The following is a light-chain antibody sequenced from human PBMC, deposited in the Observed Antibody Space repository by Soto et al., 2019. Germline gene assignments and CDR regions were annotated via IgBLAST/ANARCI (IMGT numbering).Light chain of an antibody. CDR1: QSVHSD. J-gene: IGKJ4*01. CDR2: DAS. V-gene: IGKV3-15*01. CDR3: QQYTNWPPLT. Sequence: EIVMTQSPATLSVSPGEGATLSCRASQSVHSDLAWYQQKPGQAPRLLIYDASTRATGIPARFSGSGSGTEFTLTISSLQSEEVAVYYCQQYTNWPPLTFGGGTKVEI.